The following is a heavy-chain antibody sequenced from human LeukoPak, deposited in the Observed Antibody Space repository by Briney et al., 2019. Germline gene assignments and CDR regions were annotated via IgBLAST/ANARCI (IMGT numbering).Heavy chain of an antibody. CDR2: INWNGGST. J-gene: IGHJ4*02. D-gene: IGHD4-11*01. Sequence: GGSLRLSCAASGFTFDDYGMSWVRQAPGKGLEWVSGINWNGGSTGYADSLKGRFTISRDNAKNSLYLQMNSLRAEDTALYYCARERYTVTEYYFDYWGQGTLVTVSS. V-gene: IGHV3-20*04. CDR1: GFTFDDYG. CDR3: ARERYTVTEYYFDY.